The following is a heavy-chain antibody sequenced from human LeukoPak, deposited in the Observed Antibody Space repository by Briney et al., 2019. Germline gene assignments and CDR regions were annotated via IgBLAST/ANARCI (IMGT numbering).Heavy chain of an antibody. CDR1: GYIFTGYY. Sequence: ASVKVSCKASGYIFTGYYMHWVRQAPGQGLEWMGRINPNSGGTNYAQKFQGRVTMTRDTSVSTAYMELSGLRSEDTAVYYCATGMVSQPMDVWGQGTTVTVSS. J-gene: IGHJ6*02. D-gene: IGHD2-8*01. CDR3: ATGMVSQPMDV. V-gene: IGHV1-2*06. CDR2: INPNSGGT.